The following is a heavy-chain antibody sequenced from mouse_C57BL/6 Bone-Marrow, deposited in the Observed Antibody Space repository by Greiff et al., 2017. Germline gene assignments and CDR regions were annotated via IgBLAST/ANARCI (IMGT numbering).Heavy chain of an antibody. J-gene: IGHJ2*01. CDR3: ARKMGIYYDYDCY. CDR1: GYTFTSYG. D-gene: IGHD2-4*01. V-gene: IGHV1-81*01. CDR2: IYPRSGNT. Sequence: QVQLQQSGAELARPGALVKLSCKASGYTFTSYGISWVKQRTGQGLEWIGEIYPRSGNTYYNEKFKGKATLTADKSSSTAYMELRSLTSEDSAVYFCARKMGIYYDYDCYWGQGTTLTVSS.